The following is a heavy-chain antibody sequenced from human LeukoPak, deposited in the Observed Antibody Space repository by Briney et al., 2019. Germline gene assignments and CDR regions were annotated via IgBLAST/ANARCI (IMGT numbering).Heavy chain of an antibody. CDR3: ARGELTTVVKGSYFDY. CDR1: GYTFTSYD. J-gene: IGHJ4*02. CDR2: MNPNSGNT. D-gene: IGHD4-23*01. Sequence: ASVKVSCKASGYTFTSYDINWVRQATGQGLEWMGWMNPNSGNTGYAQKFQGRVTITRNTSISTAYMELSSLRSEDTAVYYCARGELTTVVKGSYFDYWGQGTLVTVSS. V-gene: IGHV1-8*03.